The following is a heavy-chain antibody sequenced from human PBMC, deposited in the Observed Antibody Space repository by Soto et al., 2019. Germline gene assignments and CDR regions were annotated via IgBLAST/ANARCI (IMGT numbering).Heavy chain of an antibody. D-gene: IGHD3-22*01. V-gene: IGHV1-18*04. CDR1: GYTFTSYG. Sequence: ASVKVSCKASGYTFTSYGISWVRQAPGQGLEWMGWISAYNGNTNYAQKLQGRVTMTTDTSTSTAYMELRSLRSDDTAVYYCARGPVPYYYDSSISPLDYWGQGTLVTVAS. CDR2: ISAYNGNT. J-gene: IGHJ4*02. CDR3: ARGPVPYYYDSSISPLDY.